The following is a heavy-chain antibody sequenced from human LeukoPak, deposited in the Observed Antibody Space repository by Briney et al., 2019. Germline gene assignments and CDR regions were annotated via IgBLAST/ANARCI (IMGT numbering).Heavy chain of an antibody. CDR1: GFTFSTYG. V-gene: IGHV3-23*01. Sequence: GGSLRLSCAASGFTFSTYGMRWVRQSPGKGLEWVSTITGSGDSTYYADSVKGWFTISRDNSEKKVYLQMNSLRAEDTAMYYCTKGILRYLDAWGQGTLVIVSS. D-gene: IGHD3-9*01. CDR3: TKGILRYLDA. CDR2: ITGSGDST. J-gene: IGHJ5*02.